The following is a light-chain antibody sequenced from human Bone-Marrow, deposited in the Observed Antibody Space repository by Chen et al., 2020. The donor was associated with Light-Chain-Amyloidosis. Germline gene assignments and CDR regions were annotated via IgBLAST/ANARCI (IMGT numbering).Light chain of an antibody. CDR2: GNT. CDR1: SSNIGAGFS. CDR3: QSYDNSLSGPVV. V-gene: IGLV1-40*01. Sequence: QSVLTQPPSVSGAPGQRVTISCTGSSSNIGAGFSVHWYQQLSGTVPKLLIYGNTNRPSGVPDRFSGSKSGTSASLAITGLQAEDGADYYCQSYDNSLSGPVVFGGGTKLTVL. J-gene: IGLJ2*01.